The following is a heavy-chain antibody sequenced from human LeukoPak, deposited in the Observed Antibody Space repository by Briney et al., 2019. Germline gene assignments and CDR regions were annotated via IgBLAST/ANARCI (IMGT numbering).Heavy chain of an antibody. CDR2: IYSGGST. V-gene: IGHV3-66*01. Sequence: GGSLRLSCAASGFTVSSNYMSWVRQAPGKGLEWVSVIYSGGSTYYADSVKGRFTISRDNPKNTLYLQMNSLRAEDTAVYYCAKGLRYSSGWSSFDYWGQGTLVTVSS. J-gene: IGHJ4*02. CDR3: AKGLRYSSGWSSFDY. D-gene: IGHD6-19*01. CDR1: GFTVSSNY.